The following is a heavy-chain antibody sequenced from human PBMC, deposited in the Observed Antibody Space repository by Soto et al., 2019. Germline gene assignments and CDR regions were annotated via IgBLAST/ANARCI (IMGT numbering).Heavy chain of an antibody. V-gene: IGHV3-23*01. CDR1: GFTFSSYA. CDR2: ISGSGGST. Sequence: EVQLLESGGGLVQPGGSLRLSCAASGFTFSSYAMSWVRQAPGKGLEWVSAISGSGGSTYYADSEKGRFTISRHNSKNTLYLKMNSVRAEDTAVYYCAKRSGAGLRGDAFDSWGQGTMVTVSS. CDR3: AKRSGAGLRGDAFDS. D-gene: IGHD4-17*01. J-gene: IGHJ3*02.